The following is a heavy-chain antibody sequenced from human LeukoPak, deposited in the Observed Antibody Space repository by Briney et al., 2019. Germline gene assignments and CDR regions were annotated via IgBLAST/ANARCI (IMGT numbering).Heavy chain of an antibody. Sequence: PGGSLRLSCAASGFTFSHYYIDWVHQAPGKGLEWVSSISSSSSYIYYADSVKGRFTISRDNAKNSLYLQMNSLRAEDTAVYYCARERRDYDFWSGYDDYWGQGTLVTVSS. J-gene: IGHJ4*02. CDR3: ARERRDYDFWSGYDDY. V-gene: IGHV3-21*01. CDR1: GFTFSHYY. CDR2: ISSSSSYI. D-gene: IGHD3-3*01.